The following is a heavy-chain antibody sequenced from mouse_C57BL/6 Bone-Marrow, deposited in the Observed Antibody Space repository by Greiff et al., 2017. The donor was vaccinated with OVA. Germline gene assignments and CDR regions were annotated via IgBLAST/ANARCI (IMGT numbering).Heavy chain of an antibody. J-gene: IGHJ2*01. CDR3: ARSGCYFDY. D-gene: IGHD4-1*01. CDR2: INPSSGYT. Sequence: QVQLQQSGAELARPGASVKMSCKASGYTFTSYTMHWVKQRPGQGLEWIGYINPSSGYTKSNQKFKDKATLTADKSSSTAYMQLSSLTSEYSAVYYCARSGCYFDYWGQGTTLTVSS. V-gene: IGHV1-4*01. CDR1: GYTFTSYT.